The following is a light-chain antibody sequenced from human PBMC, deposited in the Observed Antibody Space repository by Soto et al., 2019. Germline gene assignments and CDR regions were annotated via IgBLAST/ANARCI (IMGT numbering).Light chain of an antibody. J-gene: IGLJ2*01. CDR1: SSNIGTNT. CDR3: AAWDGSLNGVL. CDR2: SNN. Sequence: QSALTQPPSASGTPGQRVTISCSGSSSNIGTNTVNWYQQLPGSAPKFLIYSNNQRPSGVPDRFSGSKSGTSASLAISGLQPDDEADYYCAAWDGSLNGVLFGGGTNSPS. V-gene: IGLV1-44*01.